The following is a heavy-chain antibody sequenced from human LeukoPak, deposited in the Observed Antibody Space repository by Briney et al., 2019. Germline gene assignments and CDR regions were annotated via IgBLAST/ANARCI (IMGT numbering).Heavy chain of an antibody. CDR2: MNPNSGNT. D-gene: IGHD3-16*01. J-gene: IGHJ4*02. V-gene: IGHV1-8*01. Sequence: ASVKVSCKASGYTFTSYDINWVRQATGQGLEWMGWMNPNSGNTGYAQKFQGRVTMTRNTSISTAYMELSSLRSEDTAVYYCARGRYYDYIWGSYRDRGIFDYWGQGTLVTVSS. CDR3: ARGRYYDYIWGSYRDRGIFDY. CDR1: GYTFTSYD.